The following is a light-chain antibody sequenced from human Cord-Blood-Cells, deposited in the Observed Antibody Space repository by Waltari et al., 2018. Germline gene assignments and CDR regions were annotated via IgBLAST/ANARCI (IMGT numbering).Light chain of an antibody. CDR3: QQYDNTPYT. CDR2: AAS. J-gene: IGKJ2*01. Sequence: DIQMTQSPSSLSASVGDRVTITCRASQSISSYLNWYQQKPGKAPKLLIYAASSLQSGVPSRFSGSGSGTDFTLTISSLQPEDIATYYCQQYDNTPYTFGQGTKLEIK. V-gene: IGKV1-39*01. CDR1: QSISSY.